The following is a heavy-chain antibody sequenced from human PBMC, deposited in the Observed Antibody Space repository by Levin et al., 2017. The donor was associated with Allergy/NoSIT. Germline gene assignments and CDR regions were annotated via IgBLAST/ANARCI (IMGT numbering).Heavy chain of an antibody. V-gene: IGHV5-10-1*01. Sequence: NPGESLKISCKGSGYSFTSHYITWVRQMPEKGLEWMGKIDPSDSYTKYSPSFQGHVTFSANKSISTAYLQGSSLKASDTALYYCARSLWGSCGPPDFWGQGTLVTVYS. J-gene: IGHJ4*02. D-gene: IGHD3-16*01. CDR2: IDPSDSYT. CDR3: ARSLWGSCGPPDF. CDR1: GYSFTSHY.